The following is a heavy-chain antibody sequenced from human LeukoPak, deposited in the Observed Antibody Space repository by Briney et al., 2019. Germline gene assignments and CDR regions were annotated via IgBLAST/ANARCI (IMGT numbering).Heavy chain of an antibody. J-gene: IGHJ4*02. V-gene: IGHV3-23*01. CDR2: ITTSDGNT. CDR1: GFTFSSYT. CDR3: AKDGGLWVSAHWGDS. Sequence: PGGSLRLSCAASGFTFSSYTMSWVRQAPGKGLEWVSTITTSDGNTYYADSVTGRFTVSRDNSKNTLFLQMNSLRAEDTAVYYCAKDGGLWVSAHWGDSWGRGTLVTVSS. D-gene: IGHD7-27*01.